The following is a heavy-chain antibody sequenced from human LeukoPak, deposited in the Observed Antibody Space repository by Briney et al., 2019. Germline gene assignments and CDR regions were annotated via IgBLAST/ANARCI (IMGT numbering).Heavy chain of an antibody. V-gene: IGHV4-59*08. J-gene: IGHJ5*02. CDR3: ARTYYDFWSGYTGWFDP. CDR2: IYYSGST. Sequence: SETLSLTCTVSGGSISSYYWSWIRQPPGEGLEWIGYIYYSGSTNYNPPLKSRVTISVDTSKNQFSLKLSSVTAADTAVYYCARTYYDFWSGYTGWFDPWGQGTLVTVSS. CDR1: GGSISSYY. D-gene: IGHD3-3*01.